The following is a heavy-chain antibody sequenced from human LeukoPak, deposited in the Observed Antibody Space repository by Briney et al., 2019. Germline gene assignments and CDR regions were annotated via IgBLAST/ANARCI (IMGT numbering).Heavy chain of an antibody. J-gene: IGHJ4*02. D-gene: IGHD5-18*01. CDR1: GFTFSSYS. Sequence: PGGSLRLSCAASGFTFSSYSMNWVRQAPGKGLEWVSSISSSSSYIYYADSVKGRFTISRDNAKNSLYLQMNSLRAEDTAVYYCARAVQLWSSIDYWGQGTLVTVSS. CDR3: ARAVQLWSSIDY. V-gene: IGHV3-21*01. CDR2: ISSSSSYI.